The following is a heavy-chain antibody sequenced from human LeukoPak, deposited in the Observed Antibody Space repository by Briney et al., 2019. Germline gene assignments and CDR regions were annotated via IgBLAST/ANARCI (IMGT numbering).Heavy chain of an antibody. J-gene: IGHJ4*02. D-gene: IGHD3-22*01. CDR3: ARGGAYYYDSSGRYYFDY. CDR2: ISSSSSTI. CDR1: GITFTNAW. V-gene: IGHV3-48*01. Sequence: PGGSLRLSCAASGITFTNAWLTWVRQAPGKGLEWVSYISSSSSTIYYADSVKGRFTISRDNAKNSLYLQMNSLRAEDTAVYYCARGGAYYYDSSGRYYFDYWGQGTLVTVSS.